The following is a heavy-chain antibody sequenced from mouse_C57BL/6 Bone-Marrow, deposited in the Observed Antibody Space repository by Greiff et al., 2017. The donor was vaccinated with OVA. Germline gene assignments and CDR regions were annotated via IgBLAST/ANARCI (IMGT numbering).Heavy chain of an antibody. CDR1: GYTFTSYW. CDR2: IDPSDSYT. Sequence: QVQLQQPGAELVRPGTSVKLSCKASGYTFTSYWMHWVKQRPGQGLEWIGVIDPSDSYTNYNQKFKGKATLTVDTSSSTAYMQLSSLTSEDSAVYYCASGSGTAYWGQGTLVTVSA. V-gene: IGHV1-59*01. CDR3: ASGSGTAY. J-gene: IGHJ3*01. D-gene: IGHD2-2*01.